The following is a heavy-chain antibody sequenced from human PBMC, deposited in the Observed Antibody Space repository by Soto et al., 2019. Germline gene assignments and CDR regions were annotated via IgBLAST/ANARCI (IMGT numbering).Heavy chain of an antibody. CDR3: ARVTCITIFGVVIGYAFDI. D-gene: IGHD3-3*01. Sequence: GASVKVSCKASGYTFTSYGISWVRQAPGQGLEWMGWISAYNGNTNYAQKLQGRVTMTTDTSTSTAYMELRSLRSDDTAVYYCARVTCITIFGVVIGYAFDIWGQGTMVTVSS. V-gene: IGHV1-18*01. CDR2: ISAYNGNT. J-gene: IGHJ3*02. CDR1: GYTFTSYG.